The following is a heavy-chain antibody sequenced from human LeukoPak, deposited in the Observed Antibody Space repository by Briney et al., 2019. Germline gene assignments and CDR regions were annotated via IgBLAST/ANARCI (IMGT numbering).Heavy chain of an antibody. J-gene: IGHJ4*02. Sequence: GGSLRLSCAASGFTFSSYAMSWVRQAPGKGLEWVSGISGSGGSTDYADSVKGRFTISRGNSKNTLYLQMNSLRAEDTAVYYCAKDKIVGAIFRFDYWGQGTLVTVSS. CDR3: AKDKIVGAIFRFDY. CDR1: GFTFSSYA. D-gene: IGHD1-26*01. V-gene: IGHV3-23*01. CDR2: ISGSGGST.